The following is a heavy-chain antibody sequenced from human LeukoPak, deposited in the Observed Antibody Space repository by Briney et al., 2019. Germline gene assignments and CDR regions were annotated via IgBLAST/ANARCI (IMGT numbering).Heavy chain of an antibody. D-gene: IGHD3-10*01. V-gene: IGHV1-2*02. Sequence: GASVKVSCKASGYTFTGYYMHWVRQAPGQGLEWMGWINPNSGGTNYAQKFQGRVTMTRDTSISTAYMELSRLRSDDTAVYYCARDLARIWFWKTLRDYYYMDVWGKGTTVTISS. J-gene: IGHJ6*03. CDR1: GYTFTGYY. CDR3: ARDLARIWFWKTLRDYYYMDV. CDR2: INPNSGGT.